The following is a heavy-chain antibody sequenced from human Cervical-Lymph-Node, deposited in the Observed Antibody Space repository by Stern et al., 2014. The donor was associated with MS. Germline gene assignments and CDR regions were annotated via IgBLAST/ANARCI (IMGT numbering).Heavy chain of an antibody. CDR1: GFTFSNYG. D-gene: IGHD4-11*01. CDR2: IWHDGSKT. Sequence: VQLVESGGGVVQPGRSLRLSCIASGFTFSNYGMHWVRQAPGKRLGWVATIWHDGSKTHYSDSVRGRFIISRDNSKNTLSLQINSLRVDDTAVYYCVRDWSSNAYKSEDYWGRGPLVPVPS. V-gene: IGHV3-33*01. CDR3: VRDWSSNAYKSEDY. J-gene: IGHJ4*02.